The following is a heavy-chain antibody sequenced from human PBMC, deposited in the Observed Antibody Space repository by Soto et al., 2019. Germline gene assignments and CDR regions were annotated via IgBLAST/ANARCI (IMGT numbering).Heavy chain of an antibody. CDR1: GGTFSSYT. J-gene: IGHJ2*01. CDR3: ARVIAAAAEYFDL. Sequence: QVQLVQSGAEVKKPGSSVKVSCKATGGTFSSYTISWVRQAPGQGLEWMGRIIPILGIANYAQKFQGRVTITADKSTSTAYMELSSLRSEDTAVYYCARVIAAAAEYFDLWGRGTLVTVSS. V-gene: IGHV1-69*02. D-gene: IGHD6-13*01. CDR2: IIPILGIA.